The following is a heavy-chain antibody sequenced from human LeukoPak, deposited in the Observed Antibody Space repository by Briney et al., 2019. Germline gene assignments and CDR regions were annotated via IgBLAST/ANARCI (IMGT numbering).Heavy chain of an antibody. D-gene: IGHD6-19*01. CDR1: GFAFSFYA. CDR3: AKPVSGGLAVTADWFHP. J-gene: IGHJ5*01. Sequence: GGSLRLSCAASGFAFSFYAMSWLRQPPGKALEWFSTINANSGTTSYAVSVRGRFTISRDNSKNTLYLQVNTLRADDTATYYCAKPVSGGLAVTADWFHPWGQGTLVVVSS. CDR2: INANSGTT. V-gene: IGHV3-23*01.